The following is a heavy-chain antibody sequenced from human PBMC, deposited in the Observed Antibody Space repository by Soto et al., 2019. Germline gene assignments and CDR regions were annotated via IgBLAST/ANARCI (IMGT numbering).Heavy chain of an antibody. CDR3: AKDGWAGDSSGYRYYDYYGMDV. V-gene: IGHV3-23*01. CDR2: ISGSGGST. J-gene: IGHJ6*02. CDR1: GFTFSSYA. Sequence: VQLLESGGGLVQPGGSLRLSCEASGFTFSSYAMSWVRQAPGKGLEWVSAISGSGGSTYYADSAKGRCTISRDNSKNTLYMQMNSLRAEDTAVYYCAKDGWAGDSSGYRYYDYYGMDVWGQGTTVTVSS. D-gene: IGHD3-22*01.